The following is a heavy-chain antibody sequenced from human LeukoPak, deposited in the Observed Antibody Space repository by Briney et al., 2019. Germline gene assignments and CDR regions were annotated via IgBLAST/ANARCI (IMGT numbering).Heavy chain of an antibody. CDR2: ISGSGGST. CDR3: AVFRGVIMATFDY. CDR1: GFTFSSYA. D-gene: IGHD3-10*01. V-gene: IGHV3-23*01. J-gene: IGHJ3*01. Sequence: QPGGSLLLSCAASGFTFSSYAMSWVRQAPGKGLEWVSAISGSGGSTYYADSVKGRSTISRDNSKNTLYLQMNSLRAEDTAVYYCAVFRGVIMATFDYWGQGTMVTVSS.